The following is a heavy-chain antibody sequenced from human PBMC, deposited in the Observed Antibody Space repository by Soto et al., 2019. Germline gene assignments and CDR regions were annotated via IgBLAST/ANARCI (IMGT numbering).Heavy chain of an antibody. CDR1: GFMFNRYA. V-gene: IGHV3-30-3*01. CDR3: ARSRSGAVPDSFGY. Sequence: QVQLVESGGRVVQPGRSLRLSCAASGFMFNRYAIHWVRQTAGKGLEWVAVISKDGSVQYYADSVRGRFIISRDKSKVTVHLEMNSLRVEDTAVFYCARSRSGAVPDSFGYWGQGTPVTVSS. J-gene: IGHJ4*02. D-gene: IGHD3-3*01. CDR2: ISKDGSVQ.